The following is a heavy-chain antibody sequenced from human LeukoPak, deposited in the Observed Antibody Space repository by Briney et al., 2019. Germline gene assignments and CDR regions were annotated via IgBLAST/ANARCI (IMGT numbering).Heavy chain of an antibody. D-gene: IGHD3-22*01. CDR1: GFTFDIYG. Sequence: GGSLRLSCAASGFTFDIYGMSWVRQAPGKGLEWVSGINWNGGSTGYADSVKGRFTISRDNAKNSLYLQMNSLRAEDTALYYCARIDTYCYDSSGCYSAFDIWGQGTIVTVSS. CDR2: INWNGGST. CDR3: ARIDTYCYDSSGCYSAFDI. J-gene: IGHJ3*02. V-gene: IGHV3-20*04.